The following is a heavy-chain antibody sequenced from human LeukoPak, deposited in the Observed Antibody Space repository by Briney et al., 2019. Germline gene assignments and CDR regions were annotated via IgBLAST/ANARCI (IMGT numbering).Heavy chain of an antibody. J-gene: IGHJ4*02. Sequence: GGSLRLSCAASGFMFSSYAMNWVRQTQGKGLEWVSAISNSGAYTYYADSVNGRFTISRDNSKNTLYLQMNSLRAEDTAVYYCAKVRITILGDFDYWGQGTLVTVSA. V-gene: IGHV3-23*01. CDR3: AKVRITILGDFDY. D-gene: IGHD3-3*01. CDR2: ISNSGAYT. CDR1: GFMFSSYA.